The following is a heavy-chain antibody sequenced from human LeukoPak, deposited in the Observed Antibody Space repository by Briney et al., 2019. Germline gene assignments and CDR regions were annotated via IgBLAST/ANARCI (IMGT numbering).Heavy chain of an antibody. CDR3: ARGVGGNEY. J-gene: IGHJ4*02. V-gene: IGHV3-74*01. Sequence: PGGSLRLSCAASGFTFSNYRMHWVRQGPGRGLVWVSRINSDGSSTRYADSVRGRFTMSRDNAKNTLYLQMNSLRAEDTAVYYCARGVGGNEYWGQGTLVTVSS. CDR1: GFTFSNYR. CDR2: INSDGSST. D-gene: IGHD1-1*01.